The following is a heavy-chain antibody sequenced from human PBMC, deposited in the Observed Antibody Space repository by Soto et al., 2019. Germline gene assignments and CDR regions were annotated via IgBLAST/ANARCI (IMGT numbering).Heavy chain of an antibody. D-gene: IGHD2-21*02. CDR1: GGTFSSYA. V-gene: IGHV1-69*06. J-gene: IGHJ3*02. CDR3: ASTYCGGDCYSGYAFDI. Sequence: SVKVSCKASGGTFSSYAISWVRQAPGQGLEWMGGIIPIFGTANYAQKFQGRVTITAGKSTSTAYMELSSLRSEDTAVYYCASTYCGGDCYSGYAFDIWGQGTMVTVSS. CDR2: IIPIFGTA.